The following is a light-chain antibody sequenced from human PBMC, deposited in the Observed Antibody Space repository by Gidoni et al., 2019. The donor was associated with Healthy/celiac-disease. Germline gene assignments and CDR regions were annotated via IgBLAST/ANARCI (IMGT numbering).Light chain of an antibody. V-gene: IGKV1-5*03. J-gene: IGKJ3*01. CDR1: QSISSW. Sequence: DIQMTQSPSTLSASVGDRVTITCPASQSISSWLAWYQQKPGKAPKLLIYKASSLESGVPSRFSGSGSGTEFTLTISSLQPDDFATYYCQQYNGYSFTFGPGTKVDI. CDR3: QQYNGYSFT. CDR2: KAS.